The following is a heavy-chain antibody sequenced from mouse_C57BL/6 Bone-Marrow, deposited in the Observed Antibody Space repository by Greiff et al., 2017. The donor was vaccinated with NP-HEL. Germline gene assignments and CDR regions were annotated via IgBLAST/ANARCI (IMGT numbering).Heavy chain of an antibody. CDR2: IYPGSGST. CDR1: GYTFTSYW. V-gene: IGHV1-55*01. D-gene: IGHD1-1*01. Sequence: QVQLKQPGAELVKPGASVKMSCKASGYTFTSYWITWVKQRPGQGLEWIGDIYPGSGSTNYNEKFKSKATLTVDTSSSTAYMQLSSLTSEDSAVYYCAIRPSYFWYFDVWGTGTTVTVSS. CDR3: AIRPSYFWYFDV. J-gene: IGHJ1*03.